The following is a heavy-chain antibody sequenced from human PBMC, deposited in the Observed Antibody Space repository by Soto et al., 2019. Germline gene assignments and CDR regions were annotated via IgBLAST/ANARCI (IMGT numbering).Heavy chain of an antibody. D-gene: IGHD2-8*02. V-gene: IGHV4-34*01. CDR1: GGSFSGYD. CDR3: ARDKITGLFDY. Sequence: QVQLQQWGAGLLKPSETLSLTCAVYGGSFSGYDWTWIRQPPGTGLEWIGEINHSGSSNYNPSLKSRVTLSVDTSKNQLSLKLTSVTDADTAVYYCARDKITGLFDYWGQGTLVTVSS. CDR2: INHSGSS. J-gene: IGHJ4*02.